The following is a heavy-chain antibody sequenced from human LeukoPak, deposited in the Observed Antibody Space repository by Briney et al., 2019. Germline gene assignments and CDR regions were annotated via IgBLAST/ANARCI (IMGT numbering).Heavy chain of an antibody. D-gene: IGHD2-2*01. CDR2: ISGNAGSI. J-gene: IGHJ4*02. Sequence: QPGGSLRLSCAASGFTFSSYAMSWVRQAPGKGLEWVSAISGNAGSIYYADSVKGRFTISRDNSKNTLYLQMNSLRAEDTAVYYCAKDIVVVPAGGDYFEYWGQGTLVTVSS. V-gene: IGHV3-23*01. CDR3: AKDIVVVPAGGDYFEY. CDR1: GFTFSSYA.